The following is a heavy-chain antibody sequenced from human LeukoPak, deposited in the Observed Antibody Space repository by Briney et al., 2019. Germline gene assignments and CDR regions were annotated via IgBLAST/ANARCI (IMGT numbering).Heavy chain of an antibody. J-gene: IGHJ4*02. CDR2: INHSGYT. D-gene: IGHD6-19*01. CDR1: RVPFSNYY. CDR3: TRAVAGHPD. Sequence: PSETLSLTCAVSRVPFSNYYWSWVRQSPRQGLEWSGEINHSGYTNYNPSLKSRVTMSIDTSKNQFSLRLKSVTAADAGVYYCTRAVAGHPDWGQGTLVTVSS. V-gene: IGHV4-34*01.